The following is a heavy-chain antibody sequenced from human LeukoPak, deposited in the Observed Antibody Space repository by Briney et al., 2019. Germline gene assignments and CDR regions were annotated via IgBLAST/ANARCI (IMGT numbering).Heavy chain of an antibody. CDR1: GFTFSSYA. Sequence: PGGSLRLSCAASGFTFSSYAMHWVRQAPGKGLEWVAVISYDGSNKYYADSVKGRFTISRDNSKNTLYLQMNSLRAEDTAVYYCARDPLHYDILTGYQEPYGMDVWGQGTTVTVSS. CDR3: ARDPLHYDILTGYQEPYGMDV. V-gene: IGHV3-30*14. D-gene: IGHD3-9*01. CDR2: ISYDGSNK. J-gene: IGHJ6*02.